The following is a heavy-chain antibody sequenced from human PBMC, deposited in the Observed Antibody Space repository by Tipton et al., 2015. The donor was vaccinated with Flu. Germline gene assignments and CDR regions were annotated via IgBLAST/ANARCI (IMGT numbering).Heavy chain of an antibody. CDR1: GFTFSSYW. Sequence: SLRLSCAGSGFTFSSYWMSWVRQAPGKGLEWVANIQEDGSEKNYVDSMKGRLTISRDNAKNSVYLQMNSLRAEDTAVYYCARDKGYSCFDYWGLGTLVTVSS. CDR2: IQEDGSEK. CDR3: ARDKGYSCFDY. D-gene: IGHD4-11*01. J-gene: IGHJ4*02. V-gene: IGHV3-7*01.